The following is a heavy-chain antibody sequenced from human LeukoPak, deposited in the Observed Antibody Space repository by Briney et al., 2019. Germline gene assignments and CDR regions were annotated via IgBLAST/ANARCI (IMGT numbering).Heavy chain of an antibody. J-gene: IGHJ4*02. CDR2: LSYTGKT. CDR3: SEGYFEPFAH. Sequence: PSETLSLTCVVSGGSVSSSHWNWIRQLPGKRLEWIGCLSYTGKTDYNPSLTSRVTISLDTSKNQVSLKLRSVTAADTAVYYCSEGYFEPFAHWGQGILVTVSS. D-gene: IGHD2/OR15-2a*01. CDR1: GGSVSSSH. V-gene: IGHV4-59*02.